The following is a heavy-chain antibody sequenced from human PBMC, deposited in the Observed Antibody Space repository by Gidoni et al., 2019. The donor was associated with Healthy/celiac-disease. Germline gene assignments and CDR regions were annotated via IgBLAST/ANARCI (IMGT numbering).Heavy chain of an antibody. D-gene: IGHD6-19*01. J-gene: IGHJ4*02. Sequence: EVQLLESGGGLVQPEGSLSLSCEASGFPFISSAMSWVRQAPGKGLEWVSAISGSGGSTYYADSVKGRFTISRDNSKNTLYLQMNSLRAEDTAVYYCAKEGQWLGSAGLIPVDYWGQGTLVTVSS. CDR1: GFPFISSA. CDR3: AKEGQWLGSAGLIPVDY. CDR2: ISGSGGST. V-gene: IGHV3-23*01.